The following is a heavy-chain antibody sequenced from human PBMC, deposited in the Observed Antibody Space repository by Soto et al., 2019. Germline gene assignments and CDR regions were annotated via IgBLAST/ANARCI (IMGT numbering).Heavy chain of an antibody. V-gene: IGHV1-18*01. CDR2: ISAYNGNT. Sequence: QVQLVQSGAEVKKPGASVKVSCKASGYTFTSYGISWVRQTPGQGLEWMGWISAYNGNTNYAQKLQGRATMTTDTSTSTAYMELRSLRSYDTAVYYCARERAKYGDYVDAFDIWGQGTMVTVSS. CDR3: ARERAKYGDYVDAFDI. D-gene: IGHD4-17*01. J-gene: IGHJ3*02. CDR1: GYTFTSYG.